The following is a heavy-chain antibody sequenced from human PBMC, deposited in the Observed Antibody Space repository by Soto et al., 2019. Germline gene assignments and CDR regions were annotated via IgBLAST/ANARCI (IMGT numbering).Heavy chain of an antibody. CDR2: IYWDADK. Sequence: QITLKESGPTLVKPTQTLTLTCTFSGFSLSTSGVGVGWIRQPPGKALEWLALIYWDADKRYSPSLKSRLTIXXDXSXXQVVLTMTNMAPVDTATYNCAHSRVDSSGGSYFQPWGHGPLVTVSS. CDR3: AHSRVDSSGGSYFQP. V-gene: IGHV2-5*02. CDR1: GFSLSTSGVG. J-gene: IGHJ1*01. D-gene: IGHD3-22*01.